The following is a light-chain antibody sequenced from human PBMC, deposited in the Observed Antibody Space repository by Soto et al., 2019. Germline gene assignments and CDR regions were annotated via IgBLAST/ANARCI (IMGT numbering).Light chain of an antibody. J-gene: IGLJ1*01. CDR1: SSNIGNNY. Sequence: QSVLTQPPSVSAAPGQKVTISCSGSSSNIGNNYVSWFQQLPGTAPKLLIYENNKRPSGIPDRFSGSKSGTSATLGITGLQTGDEADYYCGTCNSNLSPGLYVFGTGTKVTVL. CDR2: ENN. CDR3: GTCNSNLSPGLYV. V-gene: IGLV1-51*02.